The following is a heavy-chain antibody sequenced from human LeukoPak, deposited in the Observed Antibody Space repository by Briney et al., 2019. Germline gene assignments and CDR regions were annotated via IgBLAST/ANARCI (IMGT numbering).Heavy chain of an antibody. J-gene: IGHJ4*02. CDR2: IYYSGNT. CDR3: ARQRFLEWYFDY. D-gene: IGHD3-3*01. Sequence: PSETLSLTCTVSGGSISNYYWSWIRQPPGEGLEWIGYIYYSGNTNYNPSLKSRVTISVDTSKNQFSLKLSSVTAADTAVYYCARQRFLEWYFDYWGQGTLVTVSS. V-gene: IGHV4-59*08. CDR1: GGSISNYY.